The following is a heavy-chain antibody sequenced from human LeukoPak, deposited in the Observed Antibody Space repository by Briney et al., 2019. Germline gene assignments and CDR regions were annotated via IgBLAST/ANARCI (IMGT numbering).Heavy chain of an antibody. Sequence: SETLSLTCTVSDDSISSTSYYWGWIRQPPGKGLEWIGSMYSSGSTYYSPSLKSRVTISVDTSKNQFSLKLSSVTAADTAVYYCARGRRFLEWFQNWFDPWGQGTLVTVSS. CDR2: MYSSGST. V-gene: IGHV4-39*07. J-gene: IGHJ5*02. CDR3: ARGRRFLEWFQNWFDP. D-gene: IGHD3-3*01. CDR1: DDSISSTSYY.